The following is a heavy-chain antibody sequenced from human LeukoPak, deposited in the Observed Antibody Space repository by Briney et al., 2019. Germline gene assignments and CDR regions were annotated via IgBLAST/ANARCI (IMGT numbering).Heavy chain of an antibody. CDR2: IYYSGST. V-gene: IGHV4-39*07. D-gene: IGHD3-3*01. CDR3: ARCSGGLRFLVGFDY. Sequence: KASETLSLTCTVSGGSISSSSYYWGWIRQPPGKGLEWIGSIYYSGSTYYNPSLKSRVTISVDTSKNQFSLKLSSVTAADTAVYYCARCSGGLRFLVGFDYWGQGTLVTVSS. J-gene: IGHJ4*02. CDR1: GGSISSSSYY.